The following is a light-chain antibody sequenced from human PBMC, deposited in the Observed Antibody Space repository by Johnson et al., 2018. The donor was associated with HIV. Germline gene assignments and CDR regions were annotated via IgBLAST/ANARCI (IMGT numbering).Light chain of an antibody. CDR3: GTWVISLCFV. J-gene: IGLJ1*01. Sequence: QSVLTQPPSVSAAPGQKVTISCSGSSSNIGNNYVSWYQQLPGTAPKLLIYDNNKRPSGIPDRFSGSKSGTSATLGITGLQSGDEADYYCGTWVISLCFVFGNGTTVTVL. CDR2: DNN. V-gene: IGLV1-51*01. CDR1: SSNIGNNY.